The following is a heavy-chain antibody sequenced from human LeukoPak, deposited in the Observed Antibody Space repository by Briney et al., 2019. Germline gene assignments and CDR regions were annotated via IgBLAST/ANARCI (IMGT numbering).Heavy chain of an antibody. J-gene: IGHJ4*02. Sequence: GGSLRLSCAAFEVSVSSMFMSWVRQAPGKGLEWVSVIYSGGSGGTTFYADSVKGRFTISRDNSNSTMYLQMNILSTEDTAMYYCAKGVPNHAYWGQGTLVTVSS. CDR3: AKGVPNHAY. V-gene: IGHV3-66*02. CDR2: IYSGGSGGTT. CDR1: EVSVSSMF. D-gene: IGHD1-14*01.